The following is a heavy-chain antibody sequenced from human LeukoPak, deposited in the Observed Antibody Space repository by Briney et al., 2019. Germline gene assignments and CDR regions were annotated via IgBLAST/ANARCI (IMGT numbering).Heavy chain of an antibody. D-gene: IGHD3-10*01. V-gene: IGHV1-18*01. J-gene: IGHJ6*02. CDR2: ISAYNGNT. Sequence: ASVKVSCKASGYTFTSYGISWVRQAPGQGLEWMGWISAYNGNTNYAQKLQGRVTMTTDTSTSTAYMELRSLRSDDTAVYYCARDHLWSMARGPISGLYYYGMDVWGQGTTVTVSS. CDR1: GYTFTSYG. CDR3: ARDHLWSMARGPISGLYYYGMDV.